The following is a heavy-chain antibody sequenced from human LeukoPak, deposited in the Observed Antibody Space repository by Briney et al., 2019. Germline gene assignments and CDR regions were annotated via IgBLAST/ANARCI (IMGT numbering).Heavy chain of an antibody. J-gene: IGHJ4*02. CDR1: GYTFASSG. CDR2: TRVSNGNT. V-gene: IGHV1-18*01. CDR3: ARGSDTALDF. D-gene: IGHD5-18*01. Sequence: ASVKVSCTASGYTFASSGITWVRQAPGQGLEWMGWTRVSNGNTTYAQKLQGRVTMITDTSTSTAYMELRSLTSDDTAVYYCARGSDTALDFWGQGTLVTVSS.